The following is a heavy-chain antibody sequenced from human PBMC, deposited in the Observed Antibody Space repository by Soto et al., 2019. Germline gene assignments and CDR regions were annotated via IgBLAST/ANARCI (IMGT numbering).Heavy chain of an antibody. V-gene: IGHV3-33*01. J-gene: IGHJ5*02. CDR3: ARDLYTVTGGWFDP. Sequence: QVQLVESGGGVVQPGRSLRLSCAASGFTFSSYGMHWVRQAPGKGLEWVAVIWYDGSNKYYADSVKGRFTISRDNSKNTLYLQMNSLRAEDTAVYYCARDLYTVTGGWFDPWGQGTLVTVSS. D-gene: IGHD4-17*01. CDR2: IWYDGSNK. CDR1: GFTFSSYG.